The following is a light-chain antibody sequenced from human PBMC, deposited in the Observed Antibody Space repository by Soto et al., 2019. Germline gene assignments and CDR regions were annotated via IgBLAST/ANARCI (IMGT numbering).Light chain of an antibody. CDR3: QQYINWPLT. V-gene: IGKV3-15*01. CDR1: QSLSGN. CDR2: GAS. J-gene: IGKJ4*01. Sequence: EIVMTQSPATLSVSPGERATLSCRASQSLSGNLAWYQQKPGQAPRLLIYGASARATDIPARFSGSGSGTEFTLTISSLQSEDFAVYYCQQYINWPLTFGGGTKV.